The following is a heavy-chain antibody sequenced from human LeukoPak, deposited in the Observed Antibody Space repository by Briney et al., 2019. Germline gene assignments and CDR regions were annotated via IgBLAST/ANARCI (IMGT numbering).Heavy chain of an antibody. CDR2: ISHDGSNK. D-gene: IGHD3-22*01. J-gene: IGHJ4*02. V-gene: IGHV3-30*03. CDR1: GFSFSSYG. Sequence: GSLRLSCAASGFSFSSYGMHWVRQAPGKGLEWVAGISHDGSNKYYADSVKGRFTISRDNSKNTLYLQMNSLRVEDTAVYYCASAWHLGIVVVMLDSWGQGTLVTVSS. CDR3: ASAWHLGIVVVMLDS.